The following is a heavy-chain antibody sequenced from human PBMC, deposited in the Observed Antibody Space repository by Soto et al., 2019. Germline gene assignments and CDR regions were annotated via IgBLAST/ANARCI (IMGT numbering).Heavy chain of an antibody. Sequence: QVQLVESGGGVVQPGRSLRLSCAASGFTFSSYGMHWVRQAPGKGLEWVAVIWYDGSNKYYADSVKGRFTISRDNSKNTLYLQMNRLIAEDTAVYYCARGDRGWGDTPAKYYYYGMDVWGQGTTVTVSS. V-gene: IGHV3-33*01. D-gene: IGHD6-19*01. CDR1: GFTFSSYG. CDR3: ARGDRGWGDTPAKYYYYGMDV. J-gene: IGHJ6*02. CDR2: IWYDGSNK.